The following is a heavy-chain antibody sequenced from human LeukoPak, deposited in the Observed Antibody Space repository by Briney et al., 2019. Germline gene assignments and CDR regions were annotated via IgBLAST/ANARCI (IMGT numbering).Heavy chain of an antibody. CDR1: GFTFSSYW. J-gene: IGHJ4*02. CDR3: AREGAIAGAAILSFDY. D-gene: IGHD6-13*01. CDR2: ISSSGSNI. V-gene: IGHV3-48*04. Sequence: GGSLRLSCAASGFTFSSYWMHWVRQAPGKGLEWVSYISSSGSNIYYADSVTGRFTISRDNAKNSLYLQMNSLSATATAVYYCAREGAIAGAAILSFDYWGQGTLVTVSS.